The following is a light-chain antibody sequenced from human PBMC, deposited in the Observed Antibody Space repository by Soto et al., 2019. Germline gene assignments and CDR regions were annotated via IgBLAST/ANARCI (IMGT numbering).Light chain of an antibody. CDR3: QQYGSSPPYT. CDR1: QSVSSSY. J-gene: IGKJ2*01. CDR2: GAS. V-gene: IGKV3-20*01. Sequence: EIVLTQSPGTLSLSPGERATLSCRASQSVSSSYLARYQQKPGQAPRLLIYGASSRATGIPDRFSGSGSGTYFTLTISRLEPEDFAVYYCQQYGSSPPYTFGQGTKLEIK.